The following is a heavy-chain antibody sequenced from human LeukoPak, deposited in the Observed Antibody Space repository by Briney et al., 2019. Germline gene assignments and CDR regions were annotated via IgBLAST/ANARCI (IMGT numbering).Heavy chain of an antibody. J-gene: IGHJ4*02. Sequence: GGSLRLSCAASGFTFSSYAMSWVRQAPGKGLEWVSAISGSGGSTYYADSVKGQFTISRDNSKNTLYLQMNSLRAEDTAVYYCARDWNSGAKLVPAYFDYWGQGTLVTVSS. CDR1: GFTFSSYA. CDR3: ARDWNSGAKLVPAYFDY. CDR2: ISGSGGST. V-gene: IGHV3-23*01. D-gene: IGHD6-6*01.